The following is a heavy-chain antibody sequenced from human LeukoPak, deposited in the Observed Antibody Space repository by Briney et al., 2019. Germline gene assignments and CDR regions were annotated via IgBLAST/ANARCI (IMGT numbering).Heavy chain of an antibody. CDR3: ARLWRAAIDY. D-gene: IGHD1-1*01. CDR1: GGSISSSSYY. CDR2: IYYSGST. J-gene: IGHJ4*02. Sequence: SETLSLTCTVSGGSISSSSYYWGWIRQPPGKGLEWIGSIYYSGSTYYNPSLRSRVTISADTSKNQFSLKLSSVTAADTAVYYCARLWRAAIDYGGQGTLVTVSS. V-gene: IGHV4-39*01.